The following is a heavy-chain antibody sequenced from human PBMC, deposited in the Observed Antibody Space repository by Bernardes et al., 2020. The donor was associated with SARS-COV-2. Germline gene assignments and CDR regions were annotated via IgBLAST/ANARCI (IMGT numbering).Heavy chain of an antibody. CDR1: GFAFRSYA. V-gene: IGHV3-23*01. CDR2: ISDSGGST. D-gene: IGHD6-6*01. Sequence: GGSLRLSCAASGFAFRSYAMTWVRQAPGKGLEWVSTISDSGGSTYYADSVKGRFTISRDNSMNSLYLQMNTLRAEDTAVYYCAKNAKYSSSSMEVWGQGTTVTVS. J-gene: IGHJ6*02. CDR3: AKNAKYSSSSMEV.